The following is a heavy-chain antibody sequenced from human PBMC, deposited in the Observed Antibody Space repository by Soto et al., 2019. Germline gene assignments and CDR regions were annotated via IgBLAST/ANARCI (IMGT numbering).Heavy chain of an antibody. D-gene: IGHD6-6*01. CDR1: GFTVSSNY. Sequence: PGGSLRLSCAASGFTVSSNYMSWVRQAPGKGLEWVSVIYSGGSTYYADSVKGRFTISRDNSKNTLYLQMNSLRAEDTAVYYCARVAYSSSTMEVGYFDYWRQGTLVTVSS. CDR2: IYSGGST. V-gene: IGHV3-53*01. J-gene: IGHJ4*02. CDR3: ARVAYSSSTMEVGYFDY.